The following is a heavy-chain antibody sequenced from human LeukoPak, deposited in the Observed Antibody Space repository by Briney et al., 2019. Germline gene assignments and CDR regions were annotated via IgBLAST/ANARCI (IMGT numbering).Heavy chain of an antibody. V-gene: IGHV1-18*01. Sequence: ASVKVSCKASGYTFTSYGINWVRQAPGQGLEWMGWISAYNGNTNYAQKLQGRVTVTTDTSTSTAYMELRSLRSDDTAVYYCARWGPMVRGVISWFDPWGQGTLVTVSS. CDR2: ISAYNGNT. D-gene: IGHD3-10*01. J-gene: IGHJ5*02. CDR3: ARWGPMVRGVISWFDP. CDR1: GYTFTSYG.